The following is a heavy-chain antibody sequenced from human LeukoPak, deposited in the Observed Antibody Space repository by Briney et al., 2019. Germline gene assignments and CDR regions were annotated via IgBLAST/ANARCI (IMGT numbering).Heavy chain of an antibody. CDR2: INSDGSST. CDR1: GFTFSGYW. D-gene: IGHD3-22*01. Sequence: PGGSLRLSCAASGFTFSGYWMHWVRQVPGKGLVWVSRINSDGSSTNYADSVKGRFTISRDNAKSTLYLKMNSLRAEDTAVYYCARGRDSSAHPYFDYWGQGTLVTVSS. CDR3: ARGRDSSAHPYFDY. V-gene: IGHV3-74*01. J-gene: IGHJ4*02.